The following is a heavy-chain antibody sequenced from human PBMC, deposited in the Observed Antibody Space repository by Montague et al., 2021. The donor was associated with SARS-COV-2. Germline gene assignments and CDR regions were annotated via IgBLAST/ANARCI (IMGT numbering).Heavy chain of an antibody. D-gene: IGHD3-3*01. CDR3: ARAQKTISGMLIPPYYFDF. V-gene: IGHV4-4*02. CDR2: IYHSGST. Sequence: SETLSLTCSVSGHSIWSSDWWTWVRQPPGKGLEWIGEIYHSGSTTYNPSLNSRVTISVDKSKNQFSLTLTSLTAADTAVYYCARAQKTISGMLIPPYYFDFWGQETLVTVSS. CDR1: GHSIWSSDW. J-gene: IGHJ4*02.